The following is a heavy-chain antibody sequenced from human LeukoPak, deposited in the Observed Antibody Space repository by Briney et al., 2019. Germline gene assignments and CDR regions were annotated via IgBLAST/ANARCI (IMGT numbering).Heavy chain of an antibody. Sequence: SSETLSLTCTVSGGSISSSSYYWGWIRQPPGKGLEWIGSIYYSGSTYYNPSLKSRVTISVDTSKNQFSLKLSSVTAADTAVYYCASLMGSGSWYSWFDPWGQGTLVTVSS. J-gene: IGHJ5*02. V-gene: IGHV4-39*07. CDR2: IYYSGST. D-gene: IGHD6-13*01. CDR1: GGSISSSSYY. CDR3: ASLMGSGSWYSWFDP.